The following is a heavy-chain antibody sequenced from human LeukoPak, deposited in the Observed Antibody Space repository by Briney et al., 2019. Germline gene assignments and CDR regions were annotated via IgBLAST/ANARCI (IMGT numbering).Heavy chain of an antibody. CDR3: ARVVTIFGVVDHDASDI. CDR1: GFTFSSFW. D-gene: IGHD3-3*01. J-gene: IGHJ3*02. CDR2: INTDGDST. V-gene: IGHV3-74*01. Sequence: PGGSLRLSCAASGFTFSSFWMHWVRQAPGKGLVWVSRINTDGDSTYYADSVKGRFTISRDNAKNTLYLQMNSLRAEDTAVYYCARVVTIFGVVDHDASDIWGQGTMVTVSS.